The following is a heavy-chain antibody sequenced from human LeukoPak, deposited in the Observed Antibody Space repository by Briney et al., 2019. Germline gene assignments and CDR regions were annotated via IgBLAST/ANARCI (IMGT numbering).Heavy chain of an antibody. Sequence: ASVKVSCKASGYTFIDYYIHWVRQAPGQGLEWMGRINPNSGGSNYAQNFQGRVTMTRDTSISTAYMELSRLRSDDTAVYYCARDLPSTSNWELDYRGQGTLVTVSS. CDR2: INPNSGGS. D-gene: IGHD7-27*01. V-gene: IGHV1-2*06. CDR1: GYTFIDYY. J-gene: IGHJ4*02. CDR3: ARDLPSTSNWELDY.